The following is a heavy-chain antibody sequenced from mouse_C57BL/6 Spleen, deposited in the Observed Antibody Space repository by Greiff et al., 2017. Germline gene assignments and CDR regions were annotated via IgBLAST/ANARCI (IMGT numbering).Heavy chain of an antibody. J-gene: IGHJ4*01. Sequence: QVQLQQPGAELVRPGSSVKLSCKASGYTFTSYWMHWVKQRPIQGLEWIGNIDPSDSETHYNQKFKDKATLTVDKSSSTAYMQLSSLTSEDSAVYYCAIGPSNGYYAMDYWGQGTSVTVSS. CDR3: AIGPSNGYYAMDY. D-gene: IGHD2-10*02. V-gene: IGHV1-52*01. CDR1: GYTFTSYW. CDR2: IDPSDSET.